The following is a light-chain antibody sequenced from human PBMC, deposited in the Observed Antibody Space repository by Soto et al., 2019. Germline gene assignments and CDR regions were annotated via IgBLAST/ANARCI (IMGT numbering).Light chain of an antibody. Sequence: SVLTQPRSVSAAPGQKVTISCSGSSSNIGGNSVSWYQQLPGTAPKLLIYDDNKRPSGIPDRFSGSKSGTSATLGITGFQTGDEADYYCGSWDSSMSAYVFGTGTKGTVL. CDR3: GSWDSSMSAYV. CDR2: DDN. V-gene: IGLV1-51*01. J-gene: IGLJ1*01. CDR1: SSNIGGNS.